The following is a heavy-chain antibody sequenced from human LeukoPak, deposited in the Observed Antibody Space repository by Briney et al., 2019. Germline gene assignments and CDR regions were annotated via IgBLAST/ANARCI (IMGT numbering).Heavy chain of an antibody. CDR2: ISWNSGSI. Sequence: GGSLRLSCAASGFTFSSYAMSWVRQAPGKGLEWVSGISWNSGSIGYADSVKGRFTISRDNAKNSLYLQMNSLRAEDTALYYCAKDFSQAFYYGMDVWGQGTTVTVSS. J-gene: IGHJ6*02. CDR3: AKDFSQAFYYGMDV. V-gene: IGHV3-9*01. CDR1: GFTFSSYA.